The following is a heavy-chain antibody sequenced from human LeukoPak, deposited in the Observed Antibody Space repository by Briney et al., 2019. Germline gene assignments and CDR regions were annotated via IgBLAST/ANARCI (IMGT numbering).Heavy chain of an antibody. CDR3: ARAGARNYYYYYYYMDV. J-gene: IGHJ6*03. Sequence: ASQTLSLTCTVSGGSISSYYCSWIRQPPGQGLEWIGCIYYSGSTNYNPSLKNRVPISVDTSKTQFSLKLSSVTAAGTAVYYCARAGARNYYYYYYYMDVWGKGTTVTVSS. V-gene: IGHV4-59*01. CDR2: IYYSGST. D-gene: IGHD1-14*01. CDR1: GGSISSYY.